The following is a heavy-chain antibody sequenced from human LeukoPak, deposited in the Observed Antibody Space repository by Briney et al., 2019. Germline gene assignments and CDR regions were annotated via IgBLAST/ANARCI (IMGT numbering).Heavy chain of an antibody. CDR3: ARSLTGYYDSSGF. J-gene: IGHJ4*02. CDR1: GGTFSSYA. CDR2: IIPILGTA. D-gene: IGHD3-22*01. Sequence: GASVKVSCKASGGTFSSYAISWVRQAPGQGLEWMGGIIPILGTANYAQKFQGRVTITADESTSTAYMELSSLRSEDTAVYYCARSLTGYYDSSGFWGQGTLVTVSS. V-gene: IGHV1-69*13.